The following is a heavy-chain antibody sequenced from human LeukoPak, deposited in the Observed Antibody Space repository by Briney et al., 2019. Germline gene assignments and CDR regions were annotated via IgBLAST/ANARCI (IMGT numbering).Heavy chain of an antibody. CDR1: GGSIRSSF. D-gene: IGHD3-10*01. CDR3: GRDRDFYGMDV. J-gene: IGHJ6*02. CDR2: IHTSGRS. V-gene: IGHV4-4*07. Sequence: SETLSLTCTVSGGSIRSSFWSWIRQPAGKGLEWIGRIHTSGRSNYNPSLKSRVTMSVDTSKNQFSLKLRSVTAADTAMYYCGRDRDFYGMDVWGQGTTVTVSS.